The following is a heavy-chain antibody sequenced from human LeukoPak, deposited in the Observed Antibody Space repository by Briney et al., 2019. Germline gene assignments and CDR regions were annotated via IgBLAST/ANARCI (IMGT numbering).Heavy chain of an antibody. V-gene: IGHV1-2*02. CDR2: INPNSGGT. D-gene: IGHD1-26*01. Sequence: ASVKVSCKASGYTFTGYYMHWVRQAPGQGLEWMGWINPNSGGTNYAQKFQGRVTMTRDTSISTAYMELSRLRSDDTAVYYCARGWSGSYYSYYYYYMDVWGKGTTVTVSS. CDR1: GYTFTGYY. CDR3: ARGWSGSYYSYYYYYMDV. J-gene: IGHJ6*03.